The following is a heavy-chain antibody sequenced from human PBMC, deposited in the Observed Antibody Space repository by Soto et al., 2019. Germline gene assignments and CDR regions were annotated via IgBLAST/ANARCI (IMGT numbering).Heavy chain of an antibody. CDR2: IYFTGTT. D-gene: IGHD3-22*01. J-gene: IGHJ4*01. V-gene: IGHV4-30-4*01. CDR3: ARLYWSYYASSGYLDQ. CDR1: NGSISNGDYY. Sequence: SETLSLTCTVSNGSISNGDYYWIWVRQSPGKGLESIGYIYFTGTTYYNPSPQSRLSISVDRSKNQMSLRLTSVTAADTAVYYCARLYWSYYASSGYLDQWGHGTLVTVSS.